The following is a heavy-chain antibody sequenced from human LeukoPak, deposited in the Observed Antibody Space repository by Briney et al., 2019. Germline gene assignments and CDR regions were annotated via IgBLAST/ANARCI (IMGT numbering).Heavy chain of an antibody. Sequence: PGGSLRLSCAASGFTFSSYSMNWFRQAPGKGLEWVSHISSSSSTIYYADSVKGRFTISRDNAKNSLYLQMNSLRAEDTAVYYCARSEGGRTLDYWGQGTLVTVSS. CDR2: ISSSSSTI. CDR1: GFTFSSYS. CDR3: ARSEGGRTLDY. D-gene: IGHD1-14*01. V-gene: IGHV3-48*04. J-gene: IGHJ4*02.